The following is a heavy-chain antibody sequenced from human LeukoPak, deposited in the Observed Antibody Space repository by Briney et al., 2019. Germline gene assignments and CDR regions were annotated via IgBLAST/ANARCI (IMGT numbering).Heavy chain of an antibody. CDR2: IYITGNT. D-gene: IGHD3-16*01. CDR3: ARGGTLFTFFDS. Sequence: PSQTLSLTCTESSGSISGDDDYWSWIRQPAGRGLEWIGRIYITGNTMYNPSLESRVKISIDTSKNQVSLTVKSVAAADTAVYYCARGGTLFTFFDSWGQGTLVTVSS. J-gene: IGHJ4*02. CDR1: SGSISGDDDY. V-gene: IGHV4-61*02.